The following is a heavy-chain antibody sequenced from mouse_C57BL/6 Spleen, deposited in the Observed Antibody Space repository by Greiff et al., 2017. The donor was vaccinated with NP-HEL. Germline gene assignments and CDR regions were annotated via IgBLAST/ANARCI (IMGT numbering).Heavy chain of an antibody. D-gene: IGHD4-1*01. CDR1: GYTFTDYN. Sequence: VQLQQSGPELVKPGASVKIPCKASGYTFTDYNMDWVKQSHGKSLEWIGDINPNNGGTIYNQKFKGKATLTVDKSSSTAYMELRSLTSEDTAVYYCATGTGRGYFDVWGTGTTVTVSS. CDR3: ATGTGRGYFDV. CDR2: INPNNGGT. V-gene: IGHV1-18*01. J-gene: IGHJ1*03.